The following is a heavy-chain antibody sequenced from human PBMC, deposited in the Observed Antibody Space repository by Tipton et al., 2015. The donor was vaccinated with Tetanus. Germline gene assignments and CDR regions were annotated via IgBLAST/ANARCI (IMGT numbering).Heavy chain of an antibody. J-gene: IGHJ4*02. Sequence: TLSLTCTVSGGSISGPYFWNWIRQRSGKGLEWIGHIRDNGNSYANPSLSGRVTMSVDTRKNQFSLNLTSVSVADTATYYCARGTFYAFDFWGQGVQVTVSS. CDR2: IRDNGNS. D-gene: IGHD2/OR15-2a*01. CDR1: GGSISGPYF. V-gene: IGHV4-31*03. CDR3: ARGTFYAFDF.